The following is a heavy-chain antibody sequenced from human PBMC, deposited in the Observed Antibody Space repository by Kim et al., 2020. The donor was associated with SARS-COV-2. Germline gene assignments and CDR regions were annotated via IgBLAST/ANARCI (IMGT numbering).Heavy chain of an antibody. V-gene: IGHV3-74*01. J-gene: IGHJ4*02. CDR1: GFTFSNSW. D-gene: IGHD1-26*01. Sequence: GGSLRRSCAASGFTFSNSWMHWVRQAPGKGLVWVSRINPDGSTTSYADSVKGRFTISRDNAKNTLFLQMNSLRAEDTAVYYCTKADYSGSYYWGQGTLVTVSS. CDR3: TKADYSGSYY. CDR2: INPDGSTT.